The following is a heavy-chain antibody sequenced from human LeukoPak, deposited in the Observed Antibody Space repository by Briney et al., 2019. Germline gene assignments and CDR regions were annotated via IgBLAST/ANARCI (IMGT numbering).Heavy chain of an antibody. V-gene: IGHV3-13*01. Sequence: GGSLRLSCAASGFTFSSYDMHWVRHATGKGLEWVSAIGTAGDTYYPGSVKGRFTISRENAKNSLYLQMNSLRAGDTAAYYCARGHDRRFLEWFDYWGQGTLVTVSS. CDR2: IGTAGDT. CDR3: ARGHDRRFLEWFDY. J-gene: IGHJ4*02. D-gene: IGHD3-3*01. CDR1: GFTFSSYD.